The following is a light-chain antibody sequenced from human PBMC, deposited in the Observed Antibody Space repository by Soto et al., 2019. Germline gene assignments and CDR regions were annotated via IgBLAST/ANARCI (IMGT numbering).Light chain of an antibody. CDR2: DAS. CDR3: QHRSIWPVS. CDR1: QSVSSY. Sequence: EILMTQSPATLSVSPGERATLSCRASQSVSSYLAWYQQKPGLAPRLLIYDASNRATGIPARFSGSGSGTDFTLAISSLEPEDFAVYYCQHRSIWPVSFGQGTRLEIK. J-gene: IGKJ5*01. V-gene: IGKV3-11*01.